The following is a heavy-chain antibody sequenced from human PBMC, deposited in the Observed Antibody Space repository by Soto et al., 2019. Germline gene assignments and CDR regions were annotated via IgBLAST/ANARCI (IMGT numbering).Heavy chain of an antibody. CDR1: GVTIRCYY. Sequence: PSETLSLTCNVSGVTIRCYYWNWIRQPPGKGLEWIAYIYDTGISGYTPSTSYNPSLKSRVTMSVDTSKSQFSLKLTSVTAADTAVXYCARGEDAFFYYGLDVWGQGITVTVSS. CDR2: IYDTGISGYTPST. CDR3: ARGEDAFFYYGLDV. V-gene: IGHV4-59*01. J-gene: IGHJ6*02.